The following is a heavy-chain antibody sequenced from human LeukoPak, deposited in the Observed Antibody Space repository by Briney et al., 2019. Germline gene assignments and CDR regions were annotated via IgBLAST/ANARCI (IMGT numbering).Heavy chain of an antibody. J-gene: IGHJ6*03. CDR3: ARGYYDFWSGYLPGRDYHYYMDV. Sequence: ASVKVSCKASGYTFTSYYMHWVRQAPGQGLEWMGIINPSGGSTSYAQKFQGRVTMTRDMSTSTVYMELSSLRSEDTAVYYCARGYYDFWSGYLPGRDYHYYMDVWGKGTTVTVSS. V-gene: IGHV1-46*01. CDR2: INPSGGST. D-gene: IGHD3-3*01. CDR1: GYTFTSYY.